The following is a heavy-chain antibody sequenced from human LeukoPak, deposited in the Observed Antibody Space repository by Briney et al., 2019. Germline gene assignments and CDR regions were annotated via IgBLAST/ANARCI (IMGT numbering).Heavy chain of an antibody. Sequence: SETLSLTCTVSGWSINSGYYWGWIRQPPGKGLEWIGSIYHSGDTYYNPSLKSRVTISVDTSKNQFSLKLSSVTAADTAVYYCARAPRADDNWFDPWGRGTLVTVSS. V-gene: IGHV4-38-2*02. CDR1: GWSINSGYY. CDR3: ARAPRADDNWFDP. CDR2: IYHSGDT. D-gene: IGHD5-24*01. J-gene: IGHJ5*02.